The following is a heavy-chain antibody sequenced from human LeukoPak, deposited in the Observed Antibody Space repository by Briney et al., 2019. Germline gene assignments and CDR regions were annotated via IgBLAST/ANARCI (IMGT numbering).Heavy chain of an antibody. V-gene: IGHV3-21*01. Sequence: GGSPRLSCAASGFTFSSSSMNWVRQAPGKGLEWVSSISSSGKYIYYADSVKGRFTISRDNAKNSVFLQMDGLRAEDTAVYYCVRDLNTVTTAFLVHWGQGTLVTVSS. D-gene: IGHD4-11*01. J-gene: IGHJ4*02. CDR1: GFTFSSSS. CDR2: ISSSGKYI. CDR3: VRDLNTVTTAFLVH.